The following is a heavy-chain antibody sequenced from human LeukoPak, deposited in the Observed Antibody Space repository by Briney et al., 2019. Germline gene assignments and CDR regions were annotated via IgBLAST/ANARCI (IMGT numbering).Heavy chain of an antibody. D-gene: IGHD3-16*01. CDR1: GGSISSSSYY. V-gene: IGHV4-39*07. Sequence: SETLSLTCTVSGGSISSSSYYWGWIRQPPGKGLEWIGEINHSGSTNYNPSLKSRVTISVDTSKNQFSLKLSSVTAADTAVYYCARFGYYYYMDVWGKGTTVTVSS. CDR2: INHSGST. J-gene: IGHJ6*03. CDR3: ARFGYYYYMDV.